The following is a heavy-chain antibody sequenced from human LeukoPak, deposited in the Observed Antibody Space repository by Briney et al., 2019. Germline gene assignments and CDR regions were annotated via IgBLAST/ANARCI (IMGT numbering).Heavy chain of an antibody. Sequence: PGGSLRLSCAASGFIFSDSAMHWVRQASGKGLEWVGRIRSKANNYATAYVASVKGRFTISRDDSKNTAYLQMNSLKTEDTAIYYCTRQSGRDGYTYDPLDYWGQGTLVTVSS. CDR2: IRSKANNYAT. D-gene: IGHD5-24*01. CDR3: TRQSGRDGYTYDPLDY. J-gene: IGHJ4*02. CDR1: GFIFSDSA. V-gene: IGHV3-73*01.